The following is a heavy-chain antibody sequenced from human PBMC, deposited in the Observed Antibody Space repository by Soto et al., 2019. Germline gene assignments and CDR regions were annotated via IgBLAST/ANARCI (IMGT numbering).Heavy chain of an antibody. CDR2: INPNSGGT. Sequence: QVQLVQSGAEVKKPGASVKVSCKASGYTFTGYYMHWVRQAPGQGLEWMGWINPNSGGTKYAKKFQGWVTMTRDTSISIAYMELRRLRSDDTAVYFCARDIGSGPQYYFDYWGQGTLVTVSS. CDR1: GYTFTGYY. V-gene: IGHV1-2*04. J-gene: IGHJ4*02. D-gene: IGHD6-19*01. CDR3: ARDIGSGPQYYFDY.